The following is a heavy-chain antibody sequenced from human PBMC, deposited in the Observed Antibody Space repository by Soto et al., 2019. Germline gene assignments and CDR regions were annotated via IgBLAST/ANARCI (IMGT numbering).Heavy chain of an antibody. Sequence: GGSLRLSCEASGFSIIDYWMHWGRQAPGEGLVWVSCINGDASSTTYADSVKGRFTISRDDAKNTVYLQMTSLRAEDTAVYFCARDRSYAMEVWGQGTRVTVSS. J-gene: IGHJ6*02. CDR3: ARDRSYAMEV. CDR2: INGDASST. V-gene: IGHV3-74*01. CDR1: GFSIIDYW.